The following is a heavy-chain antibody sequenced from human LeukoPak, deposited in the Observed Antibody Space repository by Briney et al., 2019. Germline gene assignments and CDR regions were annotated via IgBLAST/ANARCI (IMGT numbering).Heavy chain of an antibody. V-gene: IGHV4-34*01. CDR1: GGSFSVYY. CDR2: INHSGST. D-gene: IGHD2-2*01. CDR3: ARTGYCSSTSCPHWFDP. Sequence: SETLSLTCAVYGGSFSVYYWSWIRQPPGKGLEWVGEINHSGSTNYNPSLKSRVTIPVDTSKNQFSLKLSSVTAADTAVYYCARTGYCSSTSCPHWFDPWGQRTLVTVSS. J-gene: IGHJ5*02.